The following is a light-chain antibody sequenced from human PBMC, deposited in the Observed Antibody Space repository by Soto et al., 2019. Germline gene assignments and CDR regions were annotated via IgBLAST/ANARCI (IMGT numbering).Light chain of an antibody. Sequence: EMVITHSLVTLSFAPQEKSNPHFKTSQNILRTLAWYQQKPGQPHRLIIYGASTRVTGIPARFSGNGSGTEFTLTISSLQSEDFAVYYCHQYNNWPPWTFGQGTKVDI. CDR2: GAS. V-gene: IGKV3D-15*01. CDR1: QNILRT. J-gene: IGKJ1*01. CDR3: HQYNNWPPWT.